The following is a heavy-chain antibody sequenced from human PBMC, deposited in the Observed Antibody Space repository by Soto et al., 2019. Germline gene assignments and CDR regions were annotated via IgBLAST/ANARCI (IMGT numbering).Heavy chain of an antibody. Sequence: SETLSLTCSVSGNSISSYFRSWIRQAPGKGLEWVGFIYDSGDTNYNPSLKSRVTISLDTSKNQFSLKLTSVTAADTAMYYCVSSRSAIYGDAFDVWGQGTMVTVSS. V-gene: IGHV4-59*01. J-gene: IGHJ3*01. CDR3: VSSRSAIYGDAFDV. CDR2: IYDSGDT. CDR1: GNSISSYF. D-gene: IGHD2-2*01.